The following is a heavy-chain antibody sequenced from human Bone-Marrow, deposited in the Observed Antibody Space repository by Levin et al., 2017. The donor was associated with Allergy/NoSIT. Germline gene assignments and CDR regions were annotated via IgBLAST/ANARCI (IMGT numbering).Heavy chain of an antibody. Sequence: SETLSLTCTVSNDSISSSDYYFGWIRRPPGRGLQWIATVSDSGTTYYNPSLKSRVTVSVDTSENQVSLRVSCVTAADAALYFCAGMRRGHYDAFDVWGQGTKVTVSS. CDR1: NDSISSSDYY. J-gene: IGHJ3*01. D-gene: IGHD3-22*01. CDR2: VSDSGTT. V-gene: IGHV4-39*01. CDR3: AGMRRGHYDAFDV.